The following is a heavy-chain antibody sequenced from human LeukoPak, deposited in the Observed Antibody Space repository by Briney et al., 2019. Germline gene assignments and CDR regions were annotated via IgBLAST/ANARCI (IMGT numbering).Heavy chain of an antibody. D-gene: IGHD4-17*01. CDR1: GFTFSSYS. Sequence: PGGSLRLSCAASGFTFSSYSMNWVRQAPGKGLEWVSSISSSSSYIYYADSVKGRFTISRDNAKNSLYLQMNSLRAEDTAVYYCARADYGDHPIDYWGQGTLVTVSS. CDR2: ISSSSSYI. J-gene: IGHJ4*02. V-gene: IGHV3-21*01. CDR3: ARADYGDHPIDY.